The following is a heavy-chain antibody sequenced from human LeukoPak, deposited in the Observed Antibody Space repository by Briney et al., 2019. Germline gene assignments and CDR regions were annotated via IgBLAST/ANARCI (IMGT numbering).Heavy chain of an antibody. V-gene: IGHV4-59*01. D-gene: IGHD3-22*01. CDR2: MYNSGTT. CDR1: GGSISSYY. Sequence: SETLSLTCTVSGGSISSYYWSWIRQPPGKGLEWIAYMYNSGTTNYNPSLKSRVTISVDTSKNHFSLRLSSVTTADTAVYYCARAPHSYDSGTYSVQQYFDLWGRGTLVTVSS. J-gene: IGHJ2*01. CDR3: ARAPHSYDSGTYSVQQYFDL.